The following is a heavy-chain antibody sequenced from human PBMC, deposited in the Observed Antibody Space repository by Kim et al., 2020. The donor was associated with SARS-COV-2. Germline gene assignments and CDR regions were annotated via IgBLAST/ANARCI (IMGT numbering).Heavy chain of an antibody. CDR1: GFTVSSNY. D-gene: IGHD1-26*01. J-gene: IGHJ4*02. CDR2: IYSGGST. Sequence: GGSLRLSCAASGFTVSSNYMSWVRQAPGKGLEWVSVIYSGGSTYYADSVKGRFTISRDNSKNTLYLQMNSLRAEDTAVYYCARDLGGSYEVGGYWGQGTLVTVSS. CDR3: ARDLGGSYEVGGY. V-gene: IGHV3-66*01.